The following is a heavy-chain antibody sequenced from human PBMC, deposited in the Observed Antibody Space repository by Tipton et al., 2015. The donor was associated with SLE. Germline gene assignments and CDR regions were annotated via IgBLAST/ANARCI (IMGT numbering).Heavy chain of an antibody. Sequence: TLSLTCAVYGGSFSGYYWSWIRQPPGKGLEWIGEINHSGSTNYNPSLKSRVTISVDTSKNQFSLKLSSVTAADTAVYYCARVRYYYDSSAYTNWGQGTLVTVSS. CDR3: ARVRYYYDSSAYTN. J-gene: IGHJ4*02. V-gene: IGHV4-34*01. D-gene: IGHD3-22*01. CDR1: GGSFSGYY. CDR2: INHSGST.